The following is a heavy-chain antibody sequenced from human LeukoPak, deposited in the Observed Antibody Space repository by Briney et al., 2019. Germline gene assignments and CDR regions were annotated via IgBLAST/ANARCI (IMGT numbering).Heavy chain of an antibody. D-gene: IGHD1-1*01. CDR3: ARTLLQDETGTTYQNWFDP. Sequence: SQTLSLTCAISGDSVSSNTAAWNWIRQSPSRGLEWLGRTYYRSRWYTDYAVSVKSRITINPDTSKNQFSLQLNSVTPEDTAVYYCARTLLQDETGTTYQNWFDPWGQGTLVTVSS. V-gene: IGHV6-1*01. CDR2: TYYRSRWYT. J-gene: IGHJ5*02. CDR1: GDSVSSNTAA.